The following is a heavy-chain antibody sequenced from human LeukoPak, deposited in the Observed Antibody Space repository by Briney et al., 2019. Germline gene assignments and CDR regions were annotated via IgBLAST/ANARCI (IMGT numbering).Heavy chain of an antibody. CDR3: GSRWFD. J-gene: IGHJ4*02. CDR1: GFTFSSYA. CDR2: IGSSGSPI. Sequence: GGSLRLSCAASGFTFSSYAMSWVRQAPGKGLEWISFIGSSGSPIYYADSVKGRFTISRDNAKNSLYLQINSLRAEDTAVYYCGSRWFDWGQGTLVTVSS. D-gene: IGHD4-23*01. V-gene: IGHV3-48*01.